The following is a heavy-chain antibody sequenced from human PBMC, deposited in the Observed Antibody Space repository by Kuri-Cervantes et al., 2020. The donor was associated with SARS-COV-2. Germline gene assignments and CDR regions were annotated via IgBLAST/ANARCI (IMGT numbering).Heavy chain of an antibody. CDR2: SNHSGST. CDR1: GGSLSGYY. CDR3: AREYYYDSSGYYYTRYYYYYGIYV. Sequence: SETLSLTCAVYGGSLSGYYWSWIRQPPGKGLEWIGESNHSGSTNYNPSLKSPVTISVDTSKNQFSLKLSSVTAADTAVYYCAREYYYDSSGYYYTRYYYYYGIYVWGQGTTVTVSS. V-gene: IGHV4-34*01. D-gene: IGHD3-22*01. J-gene: IGHJ6*02.